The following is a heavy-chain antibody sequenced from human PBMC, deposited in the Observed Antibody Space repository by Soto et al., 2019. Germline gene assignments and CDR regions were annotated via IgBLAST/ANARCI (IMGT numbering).Heavy chain of an antibody. V-gene: IGHV3-30-3*01. CDR1: GFTFSSYA. Sequence: GGSLRLSCAASGFTFSSYAMHWVRQAPGKGLEWVAVISYDGSNKYYADSVKGRFTISRDNSKNTLYLQMNSLRAEDTAVYYCARDSLPVHGSGWHPIDYWGQGTLVPVSS. CDR3: ARDSLPVHGSGWHPIDY. D-gene: IGHD6-19*01. CDR2: ISYDGSNK. J-gene: IGHJ4*02.